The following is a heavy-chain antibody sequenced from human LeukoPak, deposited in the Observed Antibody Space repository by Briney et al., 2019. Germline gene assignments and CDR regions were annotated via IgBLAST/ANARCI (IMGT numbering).Heavy chain of an antibody. CDR3: ARDLGDFYYISLDFDY. J-gene: IGHJ4*02. D-gene: IGHD3-10*01. V-gene: IGHV3-30*04. CDR2: ISYDGSNK. CDR1: GFTFRSYA. Sequence: GGSLRLSCAASGFTFRSYALHWVRQAPGKGLEGVAVISYDGSNKYYADSVKGRFTISRGNSKNTLYLQMNSLRAEDTAVYYCARDLGDFYYISLDFDYWGQGTLVTVSS.